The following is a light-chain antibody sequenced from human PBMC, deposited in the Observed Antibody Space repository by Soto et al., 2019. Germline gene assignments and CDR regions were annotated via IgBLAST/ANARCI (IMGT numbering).Light chain of an antibody. V-gene: IGKV1-8*01. Sequence: AIRMTQSPSSLSASTGDRVTITCRASQGIRSYLAWYQQKPGKSPKLLIYAASTLQSGVPSRFSGSGSGTDFTLTISSLPSEDFATYYCQQYYSYPRTFGQGTKLEIK. J-gene: IGKJ2*02. CDR1: QGIRSY. CDR2: AAS. CDR3: QQYYSYPRT.